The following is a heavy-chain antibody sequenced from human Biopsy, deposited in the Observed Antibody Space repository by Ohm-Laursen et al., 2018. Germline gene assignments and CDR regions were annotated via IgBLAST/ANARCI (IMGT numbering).Heavy chain of an antibody. V-gene: IGHV4-59*01. Sequence: GTLSLTCTVSDDSIRNFYWTWIRQPPGQGLEWIGHASYSGYTNYNPSLKSRVSVSVDTSKNQFSLRLSSVTAADTAVYYCARDSGILNYGNFKYYHYYGMDVWGQGTKVTVSS. J-gene: IGHJ6*02. CDR3: ARDSGILNYGNFKYYHYYGMDV. CDR2: ASYSGYT. D-gene: IGHD4-11*01. CDR1: DDSIRNFY.